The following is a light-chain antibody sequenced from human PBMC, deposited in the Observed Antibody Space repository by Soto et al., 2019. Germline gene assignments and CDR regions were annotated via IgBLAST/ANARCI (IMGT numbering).Light chain of an antibody. V-gene: IGLV2-14*01. CDR3: SSYTTSNTYV. CDR1: SSDVGAYNY. CDR2: EVR. J-gene: IGLJ1*01. Sequence: QSALTQPASVSGSPGQSITISCTGSSSDVGAYNYVSWFQQHPGKAPKFMIYEVRNRPSGVSNRFSGSKSDNTASLTVSGLQAEDEADYYCSSYTTSNTYVFGTGTKLTVL.